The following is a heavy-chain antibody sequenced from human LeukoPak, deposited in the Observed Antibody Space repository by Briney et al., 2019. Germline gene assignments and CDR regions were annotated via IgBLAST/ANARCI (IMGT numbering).Heavy chain of an antibody. CDR3: ARFSHRSPKPGYYYYYMDV. CDR1: GGSISSHY. J-gene: IGHJ6*03. D-gene: IGHD2-15*01. CDR2: IYNSGST. V-gene: IGHV4-59*08. Sequence: SETLSLTCTVSGGSISSHYWSWIRQPPGKGLEWIGYIYNSGSTNYNPSLKSRVTISVDTSKNQFSLKLSSVTAADTAVYYCARFSHRSPKPGYYYYYMDVWGKGTTVTVSS.